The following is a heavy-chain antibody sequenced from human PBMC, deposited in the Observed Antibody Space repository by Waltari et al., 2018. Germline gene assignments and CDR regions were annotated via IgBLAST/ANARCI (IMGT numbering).Heavy chain of an antibody. Sequence: QVQLQESGPGLVKPSGTLSLTCAVSGGSISSTHCWTWVRQPPGKGLEWIGEISHTGSTDYNLSLKSRVTISVDNSKNQFSLKLNSVTAADTAVYYCARARYFGSLFAWFDPWGQGTLVNVSS. CDR1: GGSISSTHC. V-gene: IGHV4-4*02. D-gene: IGHD1-20*01. CDR2: ISHTGST. J-gene: IGHJ5*02. CDR3: ARARYFGSLFAWFDP.